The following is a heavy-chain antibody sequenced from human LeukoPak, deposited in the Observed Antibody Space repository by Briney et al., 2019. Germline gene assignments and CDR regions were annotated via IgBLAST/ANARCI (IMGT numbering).Heavy chain of an antibody. Sequence: SETLSLTCTVSGGSISSSSYYWGWIRQPPGKGLEWIGSIYYSGSTYYNPSLKSRVTISVDTSKNQFSLKLSSVTAADTAVYYCARENYDFWSGHILGGGWFDPWGQGTLVTVSS. D-gene: IGHD3-3*01. CDR3: ARENYDFWSGHILGGGWFDP. V-gene: IGHV4-39*07. CDR2: IYYSGST. CDR1: GGSISSSSYY. J-gene: IGHJ5*02.